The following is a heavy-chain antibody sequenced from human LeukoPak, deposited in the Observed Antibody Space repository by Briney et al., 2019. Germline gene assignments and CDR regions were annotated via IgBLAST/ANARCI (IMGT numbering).Heavy chain of an antibody. Sequence: EASVKVSCKASGGTFSSYTISWVRQAPGQGLEWMGRIIPILGIASYAQKFQGRVTITADKSTSTAYMELSSLRSEDAAVYYCARGPSYYDSSAYYTREAGYFDYWGQGTLVTVSS. CDR2: IIPILGIA. V-gene: IGHV1-69*02. CDR3: ARGPSYYDSSAYYTREAGYFDY. D-gene: IGHD3-22*01. J-gene: IGHJ4*02. CDR1: GGTFSSYT.